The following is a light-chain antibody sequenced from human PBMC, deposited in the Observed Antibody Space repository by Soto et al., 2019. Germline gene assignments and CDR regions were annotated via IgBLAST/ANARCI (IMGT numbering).Light chain of an antibody. Sequence: DIQMTQSPSYLSASLGDRVAITYRASQSISSYLNWYQQKPGKAPKVLIYAASNLQSGVPSRFSGSGSGTDFALTISSLQPEDFATYYCQQGYSTPITFGQGTRLEIK. V-gene: IGKV1-39*01. CDR1: QSISSY. J-gene: IGKJ5*01. CDR3: QQGYSTPIT. CDR2: AAS.